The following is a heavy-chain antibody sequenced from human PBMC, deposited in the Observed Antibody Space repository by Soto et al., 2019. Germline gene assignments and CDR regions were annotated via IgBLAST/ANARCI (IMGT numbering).Heavy chain of an antibody. J-gene: IGHJ5*02. D-gene: IGHD6-6*01. Sequence: SETLSLTCTVSGGSISSSSYYWGWIRQPPGKGLEWIGSIYYSGGTYYNPSLKSRVTISVDTSKNQFSLKLSSVTAADTAVYYCARSEYSSSDGNNWFDPWGQGTLVTVSS. CDR1: GGSISSSSYY. CDR2: IYYSGGT. V-gene: IGHV4-39*01. CDR3: ARSEYSSSDGNNWFDP.